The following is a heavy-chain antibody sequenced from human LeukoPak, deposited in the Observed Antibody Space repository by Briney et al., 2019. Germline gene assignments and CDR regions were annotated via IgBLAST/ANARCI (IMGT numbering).Heavy chain of an antibody. V-gene: IGHV4-39*01. CDR1: GGSISSSSYY. Sequence: ASETVSLTCTVSGGSISSSSYYWGWIRQPAGKGLEWIGSIYYSGSTYYNPSLKSRVTISVDTSKNQFSLKLSSVTAADTAVYYCARRERAQNFDYWGQGTLVTVSS. CDR3: ARRERAQNFDY. J-gene: IGHJ4*02. CDR2: IYYSGST.